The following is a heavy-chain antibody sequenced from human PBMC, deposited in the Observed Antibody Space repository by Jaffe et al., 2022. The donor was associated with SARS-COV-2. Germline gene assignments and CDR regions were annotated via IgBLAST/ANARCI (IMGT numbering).Heavy chain of an antibody. D-gene: IGHD5-18*01. CDR2: ISSSSSYI. CDR3: ARGGGYSYGVTNEGADY. Sequence: EVQLVESGGGLVKPGGSLRLSCAASGFTFSSYSMNWVRQAPGKGLEWVSSISSSSSYIYYADSVKGRFTISRDNAKNSLYLQMNSLRAEDTAVYYCARGGGYSYGVTNEGADYWGQGTLVTVSS. V-gene: IGHV3-21*01. J-gene: IGHJ4*02. CDR1: GFTFSSYS.